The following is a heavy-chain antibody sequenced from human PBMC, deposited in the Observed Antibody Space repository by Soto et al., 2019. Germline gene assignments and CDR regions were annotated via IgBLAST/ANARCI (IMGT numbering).Heavy chain of an antibody. V-gene: IGHV3-30*18. D-gene: IGHD4-4*01. CDR2: ISHGATRK. CDR1: RFTFSDYG. Sequence: GGSLRLSCAASRFTFSDYGMHWVRQAPGKGLEWVAGISHGATRKSYSDSVKGRFIISRDNSKKMLYPQLNSLRREDTAVYYCAKDWVGGSNRYQLDYWGRGTLVTVSS. J-gene: IGHJ4*02. CDR3: AKDWVGGSNRYQLDY.